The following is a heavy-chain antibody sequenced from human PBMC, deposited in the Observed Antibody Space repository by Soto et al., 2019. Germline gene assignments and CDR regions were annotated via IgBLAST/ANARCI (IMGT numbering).Heavy chain of an antibody. D-gene: IGHD7-27*01. V-gene: IGHV3-23*01. J-gene: IGHJ3*01. CDR3: VKRGRNWGAFDF. CDR1: GFILNNYA. Sequence: VQLLESGGDLVQPGGSLRLSCVASGFILNNYAMSWVRQAPGKGLEWVSTIGGTDGDSDGVPWYEDSVKGRFTISRESSANTLLLHMNNLIAEDSALCYCVKRGRNWGAFDFWGQGTTVVVYS. CDR2: IGGTDGDSDGVP.